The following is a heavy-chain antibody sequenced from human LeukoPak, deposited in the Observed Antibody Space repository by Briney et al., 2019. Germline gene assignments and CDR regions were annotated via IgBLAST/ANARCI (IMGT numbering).Heavy chain of an antibody. Sequence: GSLRLSCAASGFTFSDYAMHWVRQAPGKGLEWVAVIAYGGTYTHHADSLKGRFTISRDNSRDTLYLQINSLRPEDTALYYCARNKAITAFFGMDVWGQGTTVIVSS. CDR3: ARNKAITAFFGMDV. V-gene: IGHV3-30*03. CDR2: IAYGGTYT. J-gene: IGHJ6*02. D-gene: IGHD2/OR15-2a*01. CDR1: GFTFSDYA.